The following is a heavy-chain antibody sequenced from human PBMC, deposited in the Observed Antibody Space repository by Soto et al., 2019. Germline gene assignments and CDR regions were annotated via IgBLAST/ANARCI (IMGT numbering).Heavy chain of an antibody. V-gene: IGHV4-4*02. CDR1: GGSISSSNW. D-gene: IGHD6-13*01. CDR3: ARRIAAAGTDLYYFDY. Sequence: PSETLSLTCAVSGGSISSSNWWSWVRQPPGKGLEWIGEIYHSGSTNYNPSLKSRVTISVDKSKNQFSLKLSSVTAADTAVYYCARRIAAAGTDLYYFDYWGQGTLVTVS. J-gene: IGHJ4*02. CDR2: IYHSGST.